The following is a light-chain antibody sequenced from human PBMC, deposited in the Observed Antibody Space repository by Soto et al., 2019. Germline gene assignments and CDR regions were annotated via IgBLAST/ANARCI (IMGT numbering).Light chain of an antibody. Sequence: QLVLTQPPSVSGAPGQRVTISCTGSSSNIGARYDVHWYQQLPGTAPKLLIYGNSNRPSGVPDRFSGSKSGTSASLAITGLQAEDEADYYCQSYDSSLSVVVFGGGTKVTVL. CDR2: GNS. J-gene: IGLJ2*01. V-gene: IGLV1-40*01. CDR3: QSYDSSLSVVV. CDR1: SSNIGARYD.